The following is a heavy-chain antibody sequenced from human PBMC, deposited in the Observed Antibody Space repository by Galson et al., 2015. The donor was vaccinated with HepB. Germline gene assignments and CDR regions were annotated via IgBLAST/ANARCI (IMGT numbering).Heavy chain of an antibody. J-gene: IGHJ4*02. CDR2: ISAYNGNT. D-gene: IGHD3-10*01. V-gene: IGHV1-18*01. CDR3: ARVASVRGVIMISSFDY. Sequence: SVKVSCKASGYTFTSYAMHWVRQAPGQRPEWMGWISAYNGNTNYAQKLQGRVTMTTDTSTSTAYMELRSLRSDDTAVYYCARVASVRGVIMISSFDYWGQGTLVTVSS. CDR1: GYTFTSYA.